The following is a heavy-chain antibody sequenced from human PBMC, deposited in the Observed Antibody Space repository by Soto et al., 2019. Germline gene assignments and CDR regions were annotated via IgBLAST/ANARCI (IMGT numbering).Heavy chain of an antibody. J-gene: IGHJ6*02. CDR3: AKKLGIDPFGSYGLDV. CDR2: IIPISSTT. Sequence: QVELVQSGAEVKKPGSSVQVSCKASGGNFITFAIRWVRQAPGQGLEWMGEIIPISSTTKSAHKFQDRVTISADGSSSTVNMELRGLKSEDTDIYFCAKKLGIDPFGSYGLDVWGQGTTVTVSS. V-gene: IGHV1-69*01. CDR1: GGNFITFA. D-gene: IGHD7-27*01.